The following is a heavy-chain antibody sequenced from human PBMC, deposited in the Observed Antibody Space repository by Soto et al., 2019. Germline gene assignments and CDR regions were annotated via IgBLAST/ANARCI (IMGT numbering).Heavy chain of an antibody. CDR3: AKDWDDGYWSY. CDR2: ISYDGSNK. CDR1: GFTFSIYG. V-gene: IGHV3-30*18. J-gene: IGHJ4*02. Sequence: QVQLLESGGGVVQPGGSLRLSCAASGFTFSIYGMHWVRQAPGKGLEWVAVISYDGSNKYYPDSVKGRFTISRDNSKNTLYLPMNGHKAADTGVYYCAKDWDDGYWSYWGQGTLVTVSS. D-gene: IGHD5-12*01.